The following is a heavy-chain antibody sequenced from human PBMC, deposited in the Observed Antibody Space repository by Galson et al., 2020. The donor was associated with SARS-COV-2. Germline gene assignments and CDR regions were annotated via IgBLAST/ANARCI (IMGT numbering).Heavy chain of an antibody. CDR3: ATDVENFDDEWGPPTNI. Sequence: ASVKVSCKASGYIFTGYLVHWVRQAPGHGLDWMGWINPNSGDTRYSQRFQGRVTMSRDTSNSTDYMELSRLRSDDTAVYYCATDVENFDDEWGPPTNIWGQGTLITVSS. CDR2: INPNSGDT. CDR1: GYIFTGYL. D-gene: IGHD3-9*01. J-gene: IGHJ1*01. V-gene: IGHV1-2*02.